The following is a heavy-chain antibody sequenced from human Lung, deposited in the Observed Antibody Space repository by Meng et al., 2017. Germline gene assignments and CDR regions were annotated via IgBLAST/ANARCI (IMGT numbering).Heavy chain of an antibody. J-gene: IGHJ4*02. CDR3: ARDQGGAGGY. Sequence: QVQLQQWGAGELKPSETLSLTCAVYVGSFSGYQWNWIRQSPGKGREGIGDINHRGSTNYNPSLKSRVTISVDTSKNKFSLKLSSVTAADTAVYYCARDQGGAGGYWGQGTLVTVSS. D-gene: IGHD2-15*01. CDR1: VGSFSGYQ. V-gene: IGHV4-34*01. CDR2: INHRGST.